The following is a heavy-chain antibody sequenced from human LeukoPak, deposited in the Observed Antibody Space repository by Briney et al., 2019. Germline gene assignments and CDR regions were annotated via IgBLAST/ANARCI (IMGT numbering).Heavy chain of an antibody. J-gene: IGHJ6*03. CDR2: IYHSGST. CDR1: GGSISSSNW. D-gene: IGHD6-13*01. CDR3: ASTAAGTNYYYYMDV. Sequence: SETLSLTCAVSGGSISSSNWWSWVRQPPGKGLEWIGEIYHSGSTNYNPSLKSRVTISVDKSKNQFSLKLSSVTAADTAVYYCASTAAGTNYYYYMDVWGKGTTVTVSS. V-gene: IGHV4-4*02.